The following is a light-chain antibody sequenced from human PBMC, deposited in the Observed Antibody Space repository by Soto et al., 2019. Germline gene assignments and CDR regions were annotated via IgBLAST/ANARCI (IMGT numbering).Light chain of an antibody. J-gene: IGLJ2*01. CDR3: AAWDDSLSGVV. CDR2: ATS. CDR1: SSDVGNYNL. V-gene: IGLV2-14*02. Sequence: QSVLTQPASVSGSPGQSITISCTGTSSDVGNYNLVSWYQQHPGKAPRLIIYATSKRPSGVPDRFSGSKSGTSASLAISGLRSEDEADYYCAAWDDSLSGVVFGGGTKLTVL.